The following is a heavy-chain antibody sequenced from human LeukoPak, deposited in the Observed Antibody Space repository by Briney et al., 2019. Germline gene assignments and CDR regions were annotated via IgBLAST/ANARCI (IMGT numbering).Heavy chain of an antibody. J-gene: IGHJ6*02. V-gene: IGHV3-23*01. CDR3: ASRGDSSSWTDYYYYGMDV. CDR2: ISGSGGST. Sequence: GGSLRLSCAASGFTFSSYAMSWVRQAPGKGLEWVSAISGSGGSTYYADSVKGRFTISRDNSKNTLYLQMNSLRAEDTAVYYCASRGDSSSWTDYYYYGMDVWGQGTTVTVSS. D-gene: IGHD6-13*01. CDR1: GFTFSSYA.